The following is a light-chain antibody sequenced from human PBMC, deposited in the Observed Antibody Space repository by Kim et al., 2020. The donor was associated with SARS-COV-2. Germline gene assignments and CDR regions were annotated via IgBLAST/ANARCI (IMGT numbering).Light chain of an antibody. V-gene: IGKV3-20*01. J-gene: IGKJ5*01. Sequence: EIVLTQSPGTLSLSPGERATLSCSASQSINNDLAWYQQKPGQAPRLLIYGASYRLSGIPDRFGGSGSGTDFTLTISRLEAEDFAVYFCQQYGRSLTFGQGTRPEIK. CDR1: QSINND. CDR2: GAS. CDR3: QQYGRSLT.